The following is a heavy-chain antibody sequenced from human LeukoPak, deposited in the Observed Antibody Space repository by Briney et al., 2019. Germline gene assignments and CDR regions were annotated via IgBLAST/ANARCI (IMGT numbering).Heavy chain of an antibody. D-gene: IGHD3-16*01. Sequence: GASVKVSCKVSGYTLTELSMHWVRQAPGKGLEWMGGFDPEDGATIYAQKFQGRVTMTEDTSTDTAYMELSSLRSEDTAVYYCAIGGITSFYYMDVWGKGTTVTISS. CDR3: AIGGITSFYYMDV. V-gene: IGHV1-24*01. CDR2: FDPEDGAT. J-gene: IGHJ6*03. CDR1: GYTLTELS.